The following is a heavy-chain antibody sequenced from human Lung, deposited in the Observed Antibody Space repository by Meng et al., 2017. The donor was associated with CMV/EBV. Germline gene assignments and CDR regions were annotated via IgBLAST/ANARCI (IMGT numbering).Heavy chain of an antibody. CDR3: AKDLLLFGGANAYFDS. CDR1: GFSFDNHG. D-gene: IGHD3-16*01. Sequence: SCAASGFSFDNHGMHWVRQTPGKGLEWVAFIRHDGTTKFYGDSVKGRFTISRDNSKNTLYLQMNRLRPGETAVYYCAKDLLLFGGANAYFDSWGQGTLVTVSS. J-gene: IGHJ4*02. V-gene: IGHV3-30*02. CDR2: IRHDGTTK.